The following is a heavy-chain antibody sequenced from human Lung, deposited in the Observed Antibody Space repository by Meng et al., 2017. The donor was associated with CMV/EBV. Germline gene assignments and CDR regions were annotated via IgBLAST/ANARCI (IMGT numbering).Heavy chain of an antibody. D-gene: IGHD3-9*01. Sequence: GESLKISCAASGFTFSRYAMHWVRQAPGKGLEWVAFTRYDGSSKSYLDSVKGRFTISRDNSKNTLYLQMNSLRAEDTAFYYCAKGKSVLRYFDWLFVVDYWGQGTLVTVSS. J-gene: IGHJ4*02. CDR2: TRYDGSSK. CDR3: AKGKSVLRYFDWLFVVDY. V-gene: IGHV3-30*02. CDR1: GFTFSRYA.